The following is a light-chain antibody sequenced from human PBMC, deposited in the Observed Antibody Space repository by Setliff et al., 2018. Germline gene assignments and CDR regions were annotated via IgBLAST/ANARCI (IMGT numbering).Light chain of an antibody. CDR1: SSNIGSNT. CDR2: SND. CDR3: SSYSNSSILV. J-gene: IGLJ1*01. V-gene: IGLV1-44*01. Sequence: QSALAQPPSTSGTPGQKVTISCSGGSSNIGSNTVNWYQQFPGTAPKLLIYSNDQRPSGVPDRFSGSKSGTSASLAISGLQSEDEADYYCSSYSNSSILVFGTGTKVTVL.